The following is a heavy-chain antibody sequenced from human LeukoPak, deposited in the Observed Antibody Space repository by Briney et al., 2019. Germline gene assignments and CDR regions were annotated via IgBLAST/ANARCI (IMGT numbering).Heavy chain of an antibody. D-gene: IGHD2-2*01. CDR1: GFNFDRYT. Sequence: GGSLRLSCATSGFNFDRYTIHWVRQAPGKGLEWVSLAGWAGGTTFYSDSVRGRFTISRDSGRKSVYLQMNSLTTDDTAFYFCAKELDTMPFDYWGQGALVTVSS. V-gene: IGHV3-43*01. J-gene: IGHJ4*02. CDR3: AKELDTMPFDY. CDR2: AGWAGGTT.